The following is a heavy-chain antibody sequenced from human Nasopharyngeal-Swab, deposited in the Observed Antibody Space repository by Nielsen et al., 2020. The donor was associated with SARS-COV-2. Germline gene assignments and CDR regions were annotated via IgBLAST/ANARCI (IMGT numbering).Heavy chain of an antibody. J-gene: IGHJ4*02. Sequence: ASVKVSCKVSGYTLTELSMHWVRQAPGKGLEWMGGFDPEDGETIYARKFQGRVTMTEDTSTDTAYMELSSLRSEDTAVYYCATNVRKVADVFDYWGQGTLVTVSS. CDR1: GYTLTELS. CDR2: FDPEDGET. CDR3: ATNVRKVADVFDY. D-gene: IGHD2-15*01. V-gene: IGHV1-24*01.